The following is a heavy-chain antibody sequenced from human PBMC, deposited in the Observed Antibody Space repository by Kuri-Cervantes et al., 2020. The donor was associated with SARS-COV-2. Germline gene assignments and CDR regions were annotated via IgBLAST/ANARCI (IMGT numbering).Heavy chain of an antibody. CDR3: AKVRVARYTYGYGFDY. V-gene: IGHV3-30*18. J-gene: IGHJ4*02. CDR2: ISHDGART. D-gene: IGHD5-18*01. Sequence: LSLTCAASGFSFSTHGMHWVRQAPGKGLEWGAVISHDGARTHYADSVRGRFTVSRDTSKNTLFLQMNSSRAEDTAVYYCAKVRVARYTYGYGFDYWGQGTLVTVSS. CDR1: GFSFSTHG.